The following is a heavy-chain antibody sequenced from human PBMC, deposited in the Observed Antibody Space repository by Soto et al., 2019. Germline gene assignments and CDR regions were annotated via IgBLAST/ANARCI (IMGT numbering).Heavy chain of an antibody. D-gene: IGHD5-12*01. CDR1: CGSISGYY. CDR3: ERDDRGGYTYGYYFDY. CDR2: VYYSGSV. V-gene: IGHV4-59*01. Sequence: PSETLSLTCTVSCGSISGYYWSWIRQPPGKGLEWIGYVYYSGSVNYNRSLKSRVTISVDTSKSQFSLTLSSVTAADTAVYYCERDDRGGYTYGYYFDYWGPGTLVTVSS. J-gene: IGHJ4*02.